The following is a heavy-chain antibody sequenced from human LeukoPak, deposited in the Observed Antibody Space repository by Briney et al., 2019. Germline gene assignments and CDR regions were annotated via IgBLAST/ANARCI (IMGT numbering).Heavy chain of an antibody. Sequence: PSETLSLTCTVSGGSISNYYWSWIRQPPGKGLEWIGYINYSGSTNYNPSLKSRVTISVDKSKNQFSLKLSSVTAADTAVYYCARDLRGSYCFDYWGQGTLVTVSS. J-gene: IGHJ4*02. CDR1: GGSISNYY. CDR2: INYSGST. CDR3: ARDLRGSYCFDY. D-gene: IGHD1-26*01. V-gene: IGHV4-59*12.